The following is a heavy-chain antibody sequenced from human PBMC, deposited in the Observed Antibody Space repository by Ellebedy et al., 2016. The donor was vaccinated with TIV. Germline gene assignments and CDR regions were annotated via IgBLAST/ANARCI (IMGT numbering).Heavy chain of an antibody. D-gene: IGHD4-17*01. J-gene: IGHJ3*02. CDR2: IYYSGIT. CDR3: ARVHDYGDYVYAFDI. V-gene: IGHV4-59*08. Sequence: MPSETLSLTCTVSGGSISSYYSSWIRQPPGKGLVWIGYIYYSGITNYNPSLKSRVTLSVDKSKNQFSLKLSPVTAADTAVYYCARVHDYGDYVYAFDIWGQGTMVTVSS. CDR1: GGSISSYY.